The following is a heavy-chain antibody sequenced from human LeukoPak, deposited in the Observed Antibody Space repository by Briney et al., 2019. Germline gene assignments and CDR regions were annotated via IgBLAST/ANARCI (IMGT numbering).Heavy chain of an antibody. CDR1: GFTFSSYW. Sequence: GGSLRLSCAASGFTFSSYWMSWVRQAPGKGLEWVAKIKQDGSEKYYVDSVKGRFTISRDNAKNSLYLQMNSLRAEDTAVYYCARDRWGSSSTNWFDPWGQGTLVTVSS. D-gene: IGHD6-13*01. J-gene: IGHJ5*02. V-gene: IGHV3-7*01. CDR2: IKQDGSEK. CDR3: ARDRWGSSSTNWFDP.